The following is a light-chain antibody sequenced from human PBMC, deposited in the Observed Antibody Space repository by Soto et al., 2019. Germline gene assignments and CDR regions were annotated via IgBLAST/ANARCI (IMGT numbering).Light chain of an antibody. CDR1: SSTIGGNT. CDR2: NDD. J-gene: IGLJ2*01. Sequence: QSVLTQPPSACGTPGQRVTISCSGSSSTIGGNTVNWYQQLPGTAPKLLIYNDDERPSGVPGRFTGSKSGTSSSLAISGLQSDDEADYYCSSWDDSLNVVVFGAGTQLTVL. V-gene: IGLV1-44*01. CDR3: SSWDDSLNVVV.